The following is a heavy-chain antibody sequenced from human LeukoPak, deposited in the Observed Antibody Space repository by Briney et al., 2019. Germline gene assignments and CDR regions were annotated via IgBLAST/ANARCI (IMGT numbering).Heavy chain of an antibody. CDR2: INHSGST. D-gene: IGHD6-13*01. CDR1: GGSFSGYY. V-gene: IGHV4-34*01. J-gene: IGHJ6*02. CDR3: ASSWLYGKDV. Sequence: SSETLSLTCAVYGGSFSGYYWSWIRQPPGKGLEWIGEINHSGSTNYNPSLKSRVTISVDTSKNQFSLKLSSVTAADTAVYYCASSWLYGKDVWGQGTTVTVSS.